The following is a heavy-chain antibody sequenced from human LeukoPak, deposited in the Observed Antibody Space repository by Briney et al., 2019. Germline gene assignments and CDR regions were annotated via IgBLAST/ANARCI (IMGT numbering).Heavy chain of an antibody. CDR2: INSDGSST. D-gene: IGHD1-26*01. CDR1: GFTFSSYW. J-gene: IGHJ4*02. V-gene: IGHV3-74*01. Sequence: GGSLRLSCAASGFTFSSYWMHWVRQVPGKGLVWVSRINSDGSSTSYADSVKGRFTTSRDNAKNSLYLQMNSLRAEDTAVYYCARVGSYYFRYFDYWGQGTLVTVSS. CDR3: ARVGSYYFRYFDY.